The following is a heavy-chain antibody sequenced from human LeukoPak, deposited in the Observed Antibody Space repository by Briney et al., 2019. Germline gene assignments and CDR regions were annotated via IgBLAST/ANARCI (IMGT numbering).Heavy chain of an antibody. J-gene: IGHJ4*02. Sequence: GGSLRLSCAASGFTFSSYSMNWVRQAPGKGLEGVSSISSSSSYIYYADSVKGRFTISRDNAKNSLYPQMNSLRAEDTAVYYCARRGSYYGSGSYQGALDYWGQGTLVTVSS. CDR3: ARRGSYYGSGSYQGALDY. V-gene: IGHV3-21*01. D-gene: IGHD3-10*01. CDR1: GFTFSSYS. CDR2: ISSSSSYI.